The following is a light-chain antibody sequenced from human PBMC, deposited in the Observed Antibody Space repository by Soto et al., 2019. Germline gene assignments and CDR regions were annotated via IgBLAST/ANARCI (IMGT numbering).Light chain of an antibody. CDR3: EQYKNWPQT. CDR2: AAS. J-gene: IGKJ1*01. Sequence: EVVKTRSAATLSVSPGETATLSCRASQSVSTNLAWYQQKPGQAPRLLIYAASTRASGIPDRFSGSGSATEFTLTISSLQSEDFAVYYCEQYKNWPQTFGQGTKVDIK. V-gene: IGKV3-15*01. CDR1: QSVSTN.